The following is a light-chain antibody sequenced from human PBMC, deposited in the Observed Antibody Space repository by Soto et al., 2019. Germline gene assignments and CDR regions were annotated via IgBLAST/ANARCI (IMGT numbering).Light chain of an antibody. Sequence: QSALTQPPSASGTPGQRVTISCSGSSSNIGSNTVNWYQQLPGTAPKLLIYSNNQRPSGVPDRFSGSKSGTSASLAISGLQSEDEADYYCAPWDDSLNGPVFGGGTKVTVL. CDR2: SNN. J-gene: IGLJ3*02. CDR3: APWDDSLNGPV. V-gene: IGLV1-44*01. CDR1: SSNIGSNT.